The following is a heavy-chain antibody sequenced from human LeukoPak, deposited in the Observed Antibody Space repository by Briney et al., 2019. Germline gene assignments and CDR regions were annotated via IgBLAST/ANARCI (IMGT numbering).Heavy chain of an antibody. CDR3: ARAKGLFDH. CDR1: GYTFAIYY. J-gene: IGHJ4*02. V-gene: IGHV1-46*01. Sequence: ASVKVSCKASGYTFAIYYIHWVRQAPGQGLEWMGIINPSGGSTSYTQKFQDRLTMTRDTSTSTVYMELSSLRSEDTAVYYCARAKGLFDHWGQGTLVTVSS. CDR2: INPSGGST.